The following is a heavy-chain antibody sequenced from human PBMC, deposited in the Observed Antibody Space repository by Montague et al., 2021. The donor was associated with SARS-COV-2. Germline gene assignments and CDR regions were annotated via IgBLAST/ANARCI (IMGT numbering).Heavy chain of an antibody. J-gene: IGHJ4*02. CDR3: ARGFDY. Sequence: SETLSLTCIVSGGPISSSSYHWGWIRQPPGKGLEWIGTIYYSGSTYYNPSLRSRVTISVDTSKNQFSLKLSSVTAADTAVYYCARGFDYWGQGTLVTVSS. V-gene: IGHV4-39*07. CDR2: IYYSGST. CDR1: GGPISSSSYH.